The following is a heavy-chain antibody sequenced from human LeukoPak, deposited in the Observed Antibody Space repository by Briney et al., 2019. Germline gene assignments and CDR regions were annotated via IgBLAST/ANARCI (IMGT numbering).Heavy chain of an antibody. CDR3: ARHETHYDYVWGSYRYTDTIDY. CDR2: IYYSGST. V-gene: IGHV4-39*01. CDR1: GGSFSSYY. Sequence: SETLSLTCAVYGGSFSSYYWGWIRQPPGKGLEWIGSIYYSGSTYYNPSLKSRVTISVDTSKNQFSLKLSSVTAADTAVYYCARHETHYDYVWGSYRYTDTIDYWGQGTLVTVSS. D-gene: IGHD3-16*02. J-gene: IGHJ4*02.